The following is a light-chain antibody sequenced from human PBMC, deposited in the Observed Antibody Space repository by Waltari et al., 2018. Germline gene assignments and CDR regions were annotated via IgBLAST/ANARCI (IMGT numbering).Light chain of an antibody. Sequence: QSVLTQPPSVSAAPGQKVTISCSGSSSNIGSNRVSWYQQFPGTAPKLLIYEDNRRPSATPDRFSGSKSGTSATLDITGLQTGDEADYYCGTWDSSLTAGVFGGGTKLTVL. J-gene: IGLJ2*01. CDR1: SSNIGSNR. CDR2: EDN. CDR3: GTWDSSLTAGV. V-gene: IGLV1-51*02.